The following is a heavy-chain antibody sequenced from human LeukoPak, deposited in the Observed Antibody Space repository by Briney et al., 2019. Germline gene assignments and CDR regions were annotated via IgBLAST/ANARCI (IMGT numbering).Heavy chain of an antibody. CDR2: IWYDGSNK. CDR3: ATDISLAGPGY. J-gene: IGHJ4*02. V-gene: IGHV3-33*01. CDR1: GFTFSSYG. Sequence: PGGSLRLSCAASGFTFSSYGMHWVRQAPGKGLEWVAAIWYDGSNKYYADSVKGRSTISRDDSKNTLYLQMDGLRAEDTAVYYCATDISLAGPGYWGQGTLVTVSS. D-gene: IGHD6-19*01.